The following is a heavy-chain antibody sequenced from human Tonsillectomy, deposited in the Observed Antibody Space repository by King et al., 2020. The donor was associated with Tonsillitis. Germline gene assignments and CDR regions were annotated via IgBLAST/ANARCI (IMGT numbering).Heavy chain of an antibody. CDR3: VGNYLDFYYGMDV. CDR2: INSDGSST. V-gene: IGHV3-74*02. CDR1: GFTFSSYW. D-gene: IGHD3-22*01. Sequence: QLVQSGGGLVQPGGSLRLSCAASGFTFSSYWMHWVRQAPGKGLVWVSRINSDGSSTSYADSVKGRFTISRDNAKNTLYLQMNSLRAEDTALYYCVGNYLDFYYGMDVWGQGTTVTVSS. J-gene: IGHJ6*02.